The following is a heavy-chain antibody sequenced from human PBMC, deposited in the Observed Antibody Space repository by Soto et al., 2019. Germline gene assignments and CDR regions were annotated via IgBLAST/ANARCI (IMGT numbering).Heavy chain of an antibody. CDR2: ISGSGGST. V-gene: IGHV3-23*01. CDR3: GKDQSDLHWYLDL. Sequence: EVQLLESGGGLVQPGGSLRLSCAASGFTFSSYAMSWVRQAPGKGLEWVSAISGSGGSTYYADSVKGRFTISRDNSKNTLYLQMTRLRAADTAVYYCGKDQSDLHWYLDLWGRGTLVTVSS. J-gene: IGHJ2*01. CDR1: GFTFSSYA.